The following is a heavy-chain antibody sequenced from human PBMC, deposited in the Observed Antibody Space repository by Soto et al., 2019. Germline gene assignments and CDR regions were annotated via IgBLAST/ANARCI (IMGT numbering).Heavy chain of an antibody. CDR2: ISAYNGNT. V-gene: IGHV1-18*01. Sequence: QVQLVQSGAEVKKPGASVKVSCKASGYTFTSYGISWVRQAPGQGLEWMGWISAYNGNTNYAQKLQGRVTMTTDTSTNKAHQGLKGLRYYGTAGDYCAREVVRVAGTRWFDPWGQGTLVTVSS. J-gene: IGHJ5*02. CDR1: GYTFTSYG. CDR3: AREVVRVAGTRWFDP. D-gene: IGHD6-19*01.